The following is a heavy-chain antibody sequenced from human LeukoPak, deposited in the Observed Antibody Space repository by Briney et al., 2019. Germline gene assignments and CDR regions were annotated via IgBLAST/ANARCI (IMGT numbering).Heavy chain of an antibody. D-gene: IGHD6-19*01. V-gene: IGHV3-30*18. CDR3: AKLDSSGWSRPFDY. CDR2: MSHDGSNK. J-gene: IGHJ4*02. CDR1: GFTFSSYA. Sequence: GRSLRLSCAASGFTFSSYAMHWVRQAPGKGLEWVAVMSHDGSNKYYGDSVKGRFTISRDNSKNTLYLQMNSLRAGDTAVYYCAKLDSSGWSRPFDYWGQGTLVTVSS.